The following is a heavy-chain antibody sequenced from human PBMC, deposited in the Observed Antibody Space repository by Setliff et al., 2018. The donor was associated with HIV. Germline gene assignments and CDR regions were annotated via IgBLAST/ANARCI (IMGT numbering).Heavy chain of an antibody. CDR1: GFTFSDLY. CDR2: ISSSSSYI. V-gene: IGHV3-21*01. D-gene: IGHD3-16*01. Sequence: PGGSLRLSCAASGFTFSDLYMNWVRQAPGKGLEWVSSISSSSSYIYYADSVKGRFTISRDNAKNSLYLQMNSLRAEDTAVYYCARDGGLGYRGQGTLVTVSS. CDR3: ARDGGLGY. J-gene: IGHJ4*02.